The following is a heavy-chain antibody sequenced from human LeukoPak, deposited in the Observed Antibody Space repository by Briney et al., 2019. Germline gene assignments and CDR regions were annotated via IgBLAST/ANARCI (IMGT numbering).Heavy chain of an antibody. CDR1: GYTFTGYY. D-gene: IGHD6-19*01. CDR2: INPNSGGT. Sequence: ASVKVSCKASGYTFTGYYMHWVRQAPGQGLEWMGRINPNSGGTNYAQKFQGRVTMTRDTSISTAYMELSRLRPDDTAVYYCARDSSGWNHDYWGQGTLVTVSS. J-gene: IGHJ4*02. CDR3: ARDSSGWNHDY. V-gene: IGHV1-2*06.